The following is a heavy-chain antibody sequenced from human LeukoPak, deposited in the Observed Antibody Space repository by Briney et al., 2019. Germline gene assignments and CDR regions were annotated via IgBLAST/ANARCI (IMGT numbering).Heavy chain of an antibody. D-gene: IGHD2-2*01. CDR2: ISGSGGST. V-gene: IGHV3-23*01. Sequence: PGGSLRLSCAASGFTFSGYAMSWVRQAPGKGLEWVLAISGSGGSTYYADSVKGRFTVSRDNSKNTLYLQMNSLRAEDTAVYYCAKATSLEAPRALDYWAQGTLVTVSS. CDR1: GFTFSGYA. J-gene: IGHJ4*02. CDR3: AKATSLEAPRALDY.